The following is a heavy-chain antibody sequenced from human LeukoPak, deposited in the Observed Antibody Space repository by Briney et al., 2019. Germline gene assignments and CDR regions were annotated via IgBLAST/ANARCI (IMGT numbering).Heavy chain of an antibody. J-gene: IGHJ4*02. D-gene: IGHD6-19*01. Sequence: ASVTVSCKASGYTFTGYYMHWVRQAPGQGLEWMGWINPNSGGTNYAQKFQGRVTMTRDTSISTAYMELSRLRSDDTAVYYCARDRGSGRIRPSNYWGQGPVVTVSS. V-gene: IGHV1-2*02. CDR2: INPNSGGT. CDR3: ARDRGSGRIRPSNY. CDR1: GYTFTGYY.